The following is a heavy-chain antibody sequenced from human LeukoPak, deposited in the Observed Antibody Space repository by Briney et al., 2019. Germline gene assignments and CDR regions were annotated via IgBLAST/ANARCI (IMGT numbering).Heavy chain of an antibody. CDR1: GGPFSGYF. J-gene: IGHJ4*02. V-gene: IGHV4-34*01. Sequence: SETLSLTCAVSGGPFSGYFWSWIRQSSGKGLEWIGEIRNSGTTNYNPSLNSRVTISEDTSKNQFYLNLSSVTAADTAVYYCAGRYYYNLGSFPFDFWGQGTLVTVSS. CDR2: IRNSGTT. CDR3: AGRYYYNLGSFPFDF. D-gene: IGHD3-10*01.